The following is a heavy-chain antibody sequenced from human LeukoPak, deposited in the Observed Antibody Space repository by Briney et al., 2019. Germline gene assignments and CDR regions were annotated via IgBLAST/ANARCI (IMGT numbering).Heavy chain of an antibody. Sequence: NYGMIWVRRAPGKGLEWVAGINAGGSHSYYANSVNGRFTSSRDNAKNTLYLQMNSLRAEDTDVYYCXRXXMYNVXCAGCWGQGTLXTVSS. V-gene: IGHV3-21*01. CDR1: NYG. CDR3: XRXXMYNVXCAGC. D-gene: IGHD1-14*01. J-gene: IGHJ4*02. CDR2: INAGGSHS.